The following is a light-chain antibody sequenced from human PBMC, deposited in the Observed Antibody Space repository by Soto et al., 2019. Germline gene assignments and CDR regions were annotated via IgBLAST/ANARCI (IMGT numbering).Light chain of an antibody. CDR3: QQRRNWPPLT. Sequence: EIVMTQSPATLSVSPGERATLSCRASQSVNSNLAWYQQKPGQAPRLLIYGASARATGIPARFSGSGSGTEFTLTISSLQSEDFAVYYCQQRRNWPPLTFGGGTRVEIK. CDR1: QSVNSN. J-gene: IGKJ4*01. CDR2: GAS. V-gene: IGKV3-15*01.